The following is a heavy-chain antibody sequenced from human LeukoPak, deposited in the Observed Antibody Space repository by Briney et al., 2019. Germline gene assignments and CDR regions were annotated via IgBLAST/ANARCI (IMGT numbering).Heavy chain of an antibody. Sequence: SVKASCKASGGTFSSYAISWVRQAPGQGLEWMGGIIPIFGTANYAQKFQGRVTITTDESTSTAYMELSSLRSEDTAVYYCAGMYSSSWLLRWFDPWGQGTLVTASS. CDR1: GGTFSSYA. V-gene: IGHV1-69*05. CDR3: AGMYSSSWLLRWFDP. D-gene: IGHD6-13*01. CDR2: IIPIFGTA. J-gene: IGHJ5*02.